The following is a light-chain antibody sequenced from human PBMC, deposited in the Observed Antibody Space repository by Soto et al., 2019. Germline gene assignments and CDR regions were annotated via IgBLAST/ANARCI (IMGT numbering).Light chain of an antibody. Sequence: EIVMTQSPATLSVSPGERASLSCRASQSVFSSLAWYQQKPGQAPRLLIYGAATRATGIPARFSGSGSGTEYSLTISSLQSEDFGVYFCQQYDQWWTFGQGTKVDIK. CDR1: QSVFSS. J-gene: IGKJ1*01. CDR2: GAA. CDR3: QQYDQWWT. V-gene: IGKV3-15*01.